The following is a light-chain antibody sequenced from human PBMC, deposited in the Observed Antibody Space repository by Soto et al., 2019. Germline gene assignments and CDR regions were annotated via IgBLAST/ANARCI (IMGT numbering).Light chain of an antibody. CDR2: DAS. V-gene: IGKV3-15*01. J-gene: IGKJ2*01. CDR1: QSVSRN. CDR3: QQYNNWPLYT. Sequence: EIVMTQSPATLSVSPGERATLSCRASQSVSRNLAWYQQRPGRAPRLLIYDASTSATDIPARFSGSGSGTEFPLTISSLQSEDFAVYYCQQYNNWPLYTFGQGTKLEIK.